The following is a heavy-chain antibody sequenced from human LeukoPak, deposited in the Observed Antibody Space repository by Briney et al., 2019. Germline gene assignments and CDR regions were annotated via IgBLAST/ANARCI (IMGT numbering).Heavy chain of an antibody. CDR3: ARESVTSYYYYGMDV. D-gene: IGHD2-21*02. Sequence: SQTLSLTCTVSGGSISSGDYYWSWIRQPPGKGLEWIGYIYYSGSTYYNPSLKSRVTISVDTSNTQFSLKLSSVTAADTAVYYCARESVTSYYYYGMDVWGKGTTVTVSS. CDR1: GGSISSGDYY. J-gene: IGHJ6*04. V-gene: IGHV4-30-4*01. CDR2: IYYSGST.